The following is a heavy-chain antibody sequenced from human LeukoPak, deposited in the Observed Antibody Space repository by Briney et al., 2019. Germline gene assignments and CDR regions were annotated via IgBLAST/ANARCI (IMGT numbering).Heavy chain of an antibody. CDR2: IFHSGST. J-gene: IGHJ4*02. Sequence: SETLSLTCTVSGDSISSSSYYWGWIRQPPGKGLEWIGSIFHSGSTYYNPSLKSRVTISVDTSKNQFSLKLSSVTAADTAVYYCARHRNNYGSLAYWGQGTLVTVSS. D-gene: IGHD5-18*01. CDR3: ARHRNNYGSLAY. CDR1: GDSISSSSYY. V-gene: IGHV4-39*01.